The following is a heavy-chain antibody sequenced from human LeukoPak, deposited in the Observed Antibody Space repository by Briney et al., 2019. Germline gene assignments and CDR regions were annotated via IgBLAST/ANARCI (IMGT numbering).Heavy chain of an antibody. CDR1: GYTFTGYY. CDR3: ARGGDSGYITFDY. Sequence: GALVKVSCKASGYTFTGYYMHWVRQAPGQGLEWMGWINTNTGNPTYAQGFTGRFVFSLDTSVSTAYLQISSLKAEDTAVYYCARGGDSGYITFDYWGQGTLVTVSS. J-gene: IGHJ4*02. V-gene: IGHV7-4-1*02. D-gene: IGHD5-12*01. CDR2: INTNTGNP.